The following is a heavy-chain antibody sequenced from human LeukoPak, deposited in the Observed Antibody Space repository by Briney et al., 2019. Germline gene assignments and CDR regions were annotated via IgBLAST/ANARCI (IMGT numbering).Heavy chain of an antibody. CDR2: INTNTGNP. D-gene: IGHD3-3*01. CDR3: ASPPRDLWSGYYSDYYYYGMDV. CDR1: GYTFTSYA. V-gene: IGHV7-4-1*02. J-gene: IGHJ6*02. Sequence: GASVKVSCKASGYTFTSYAMNWVRQAPGQGLEWMGWINTNTGNPTYAQGFTGRFVFSLDTSVSTAYLQISSLKAEDTAVYYCASPPRDLWSGYYSDYYYYGMDVWGQGTTVTVSS.